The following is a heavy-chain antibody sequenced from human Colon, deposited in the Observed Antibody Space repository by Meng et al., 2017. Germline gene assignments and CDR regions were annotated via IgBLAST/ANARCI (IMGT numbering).Heavy chain of an antibody. CDR2: INEDGSEK. D-gene: IGHD1-14*01. V-gene: IGHV3-7*01. CDR1: GFTFRSYW. Sequence: GESLKISCEVSGFTFRSYWMSWVRQVPGKGLEWVANINEDGSEKYRVDSVRGRFTISRDNDKKSVDLQMNRLTVEDTAMYYCARDRAETAETTDHAFDIWGQGTMVT. CDR3: ARDRAETAETTDHAFDI. J-gene: IGHJ3*02.